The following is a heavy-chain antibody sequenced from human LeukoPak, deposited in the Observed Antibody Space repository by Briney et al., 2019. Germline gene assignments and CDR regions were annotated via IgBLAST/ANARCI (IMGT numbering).Heavy chain of an antibody. D-gene: IGHD5-12*01. J-gene: IGHJ4*02. CDR1: GGSISSGGYY. Sequence: PSETLSLTCTVSGGSISSGGYYWSWIRQPPGKGLEWIGYIYHSGSTYYNPSLKSRVTISVDRSKNQFSLKLSSVTAADTAVYYCASHNGGIVATFDYWGQGTLVTVSS. V-gene: IGHV4-30-2*01. CDR2: IYHSGST. CDR3: ASHNGGIVATFDY.